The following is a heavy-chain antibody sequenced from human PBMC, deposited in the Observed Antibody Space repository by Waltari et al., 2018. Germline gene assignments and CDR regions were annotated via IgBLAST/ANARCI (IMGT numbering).Heavy chain of an antibody. Sequence: QVQLQQWGAGLLKPSETLSLNCAVYGASLSGYSWGWIRQPPGRGLGWIGEIDQSGTTNYNPSRQSRVTMSVDTSKSQFSLRLSSVTASDTAVYYCARSIPRSDFWGQGALVTVSS. V-gene: IGHV4-34*02. CDR2: IDQSGTT. CDR3: ARSIPRSDF. J-gene: IGHJ4*02. D-gene: IGHD2-21*01. CDR1: GASLSGYS.